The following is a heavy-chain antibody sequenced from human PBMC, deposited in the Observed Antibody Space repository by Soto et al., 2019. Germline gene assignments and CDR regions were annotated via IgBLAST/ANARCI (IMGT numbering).Heavy chain of an antibody. CDR3: ARDDGWLILDY. D-gene: IGHD6-19*01. CDR2: ITRSSSYI. V-gene: IGHV3-21*06. Sequence: EVQLVESGGGPVKPGGSLRLSCAASGFAFNTYSMNWVRQAPGKGLEWVAFITRSSSYIYYADSVRGRFTLSRDNAKNSLYLQMNSLRAEDTAIYYCARDDGWLILDYWGQGTLVTVPS. J-gene: IGHJ4*02. CDR1: GFAFNTYS.